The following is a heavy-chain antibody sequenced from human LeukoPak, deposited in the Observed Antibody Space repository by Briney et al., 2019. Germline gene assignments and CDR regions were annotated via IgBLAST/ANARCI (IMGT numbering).Heavy chain of an antibody. CDR3: ARGGPGYYLDY. CDR2: IGTAGDT. J-gene: IGHJ4*02. V-gene: IGHV3-13*01. CDR1: GFTFSSHD. Sequence: GGSLRLSCAASGFTFSSHDMHWVRQATGKGLEWVSTIGTAGDTYYPGSVKGRFTISRENAKNSLYLQMNILKAGDTAVYYCARGGPGYYLDYWGQGALVTVSP.